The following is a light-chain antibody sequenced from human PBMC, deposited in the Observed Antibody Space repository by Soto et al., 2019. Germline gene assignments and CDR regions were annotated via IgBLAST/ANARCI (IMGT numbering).Light chain of an antibody. CDR2: KAS. V-gene: IGKV1-5*03. Sequence: DGQVTQSPCFLSASFGDRVTITCRPSQAVPNNMVWYQQKPGKAPKLLLYKASTLKSGVTSRFSGSGSGTEFTLTIISLQPDDFVTYYCPHYNSYSEAFGQGTKVDI. CDR3: PHYNSYSEA. J-gene: IGKJ1*01. CDR1: QAVPNN.